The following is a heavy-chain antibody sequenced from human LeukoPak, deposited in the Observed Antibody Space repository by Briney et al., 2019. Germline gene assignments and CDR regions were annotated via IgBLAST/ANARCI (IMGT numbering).Heavy chain of an antibody. D-gene: IGHD6-6*01. Sequence: ASVKVSCKASGGTFSSYAISWVRQAPGQGLEWMGWINPNSGGTNYAQKFQGRVTMTRDASISTAYMELSRLRSDDTAVYYCARWDGSIAAASMDVWGQGTTVTVSS. V-gene: IGHV1-2*02. J-gene: IGHJ6*02. CDR3: ARWDGSIAAASMDV. CDR1: GGTFSSYA. CDR2: INPNSGGT.